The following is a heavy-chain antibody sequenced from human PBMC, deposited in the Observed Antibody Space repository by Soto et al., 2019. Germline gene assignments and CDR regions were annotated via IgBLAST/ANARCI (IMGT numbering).Heavy chain of an antibody. J-gene: IGHJ5*02. V-gene: IGHV3-15*01. CDR3: TTGPLWFGEFLDP. Sequence: EVQLVESGGGLVKPGGSLRLSCAASGFTFSNAWMSWVRQAPGKGLEWVGRIKSKTDGGTTDYAAPVKGRFTISRDDSKNTLYLQMNSLKTEDTAVYYCTTGPLWFGEFLDPWGQGTLVTVSS. CDR1: GFTFSNAW. D-gene: IGHD3-10*01. CDR2: IKSKTDGGTT.